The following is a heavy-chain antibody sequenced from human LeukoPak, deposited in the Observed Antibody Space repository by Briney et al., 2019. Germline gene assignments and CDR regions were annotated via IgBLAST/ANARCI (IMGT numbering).Heavy chain of an antibody. CDR2: INSDGSKR. J-gene: IGHJ4*02. V-gene: IGHV3-74*01. CDR1: EFTFSRYW. Sequence: GGSLRLSCAASEFTFSRYWMHWVRQAPGKGLVWVSNINSDGSKRNHADSVKGRFTISRDNAKNTLYLQMNSLRAEDTAVYYCVRDDGSYSLDYWGQGTLVTVSS. D-gene: IGHD1-26*01. CDR3: VRDDGSYSLDY.